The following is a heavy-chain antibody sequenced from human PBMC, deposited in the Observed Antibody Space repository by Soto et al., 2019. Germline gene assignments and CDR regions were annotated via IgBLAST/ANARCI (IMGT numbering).Heavy chain of an antibody. D-gene: IGHD7-27*01. J-gene: IGHJ4*02. CDR3: ARHWGSVFAY. V-gene: IGHV6-1*01. CDR2: TYYMSKWYN. Sequence: SQTLSLTCVISGDTVSSNTAAWHWIRQSPSRGLEWLGRTYYMSKWYNEYAASVRSRTTIDPDTSKNQFSLQLNSVTPEDTAVYYCARHWGSVFAYWGQGILVTVSS. CDR1: GDTVSSNTAA.